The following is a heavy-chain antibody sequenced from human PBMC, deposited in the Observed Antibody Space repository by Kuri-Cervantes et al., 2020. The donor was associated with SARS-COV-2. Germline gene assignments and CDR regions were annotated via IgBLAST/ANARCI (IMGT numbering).Heavy chain of an antibody. D-gene: IGHD1-7*01. Sequence: GGSLRLSCAASGFTFSSYGMHWVRQAPGKGLEWVAVIWYDGSNKYYADSVKVRFTISSDNSKNTLYLQMNSLRAEDTAVYYCARGAGTYRNWYFDLWGRSTLVTVSS. CDR1: GFTFSSYG. V-gene: IGHV3-33*01. CDR2: IWYDGSNK. J-gene: IGHJ2*01. CDR3: ARGAGTYRNWYFDL.